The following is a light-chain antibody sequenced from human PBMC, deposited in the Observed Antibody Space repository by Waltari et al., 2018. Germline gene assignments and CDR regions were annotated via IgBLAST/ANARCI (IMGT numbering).Light chain of an antibody. CDR1: SGSIASYY. V-gene: IGLV6-57*04. J-gene: IGLJ2*01. CDR3: QSYDDTTNQV. CDR2: DDD. Sequence: NFMLTQPHSVSESPGKTVTISCTRSSGSIASYYVHWYQQRPGSAPTTVIYDDDLRPSGLPDRFSGSIDSSSNSASLTISGLKTEDEADYYCQSYDDTTNQVFGGGTKLTVL.